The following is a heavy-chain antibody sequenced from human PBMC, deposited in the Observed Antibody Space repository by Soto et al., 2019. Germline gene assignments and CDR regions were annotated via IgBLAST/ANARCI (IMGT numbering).Heavy chain of an antibody. CDR1: GGTFSSYT. CDR3: ALMSNIVVVVAATVFDY. Sequence: QVQLVQSGAEVKKPGSSVKVSCKASGGTFSSYTISWVRQAPGQGLEWMGRIIPILGIANYAQKFQGRVTITADKSASTAYMGLSSRRSEDTAVYYCALMSNIVVVVAATVFDYWGQGTLVTVSS. CDR2: IIPILGIA. J-gene: IGHJ4*02. D-gene: IGHD2-15*01. V-gene: IGHV1-69*02.